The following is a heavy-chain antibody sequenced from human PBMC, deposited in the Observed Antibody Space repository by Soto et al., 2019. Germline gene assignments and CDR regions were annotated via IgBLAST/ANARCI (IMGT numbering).Heavy chain of an antibody. D-gene: IGHD3-22*01. CDR3: ARGWGYDSTDYYYAY. J-gene: IGHJ4*02. V-gene: IGHV1-69*01. CDR1: GGSFNRHT. Sequence: QVQLVQSGAEVRKPGSSVRVSCKASGGSFNRHTISWVRQAPGQGLEWMGGIIPIFGTANYAQKFQGRVTIIAGESTSKVYMELSSLRSDDTAIYYCARGWGYDSTDYYYAYWGQGTLVIVSS. CDR2: IIPIFGTA.